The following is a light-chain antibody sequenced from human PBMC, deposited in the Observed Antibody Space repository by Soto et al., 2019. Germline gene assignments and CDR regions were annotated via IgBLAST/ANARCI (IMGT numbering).Light chain of an antibody. CDR1: SSNIGTYY. J-gene: IGLJ2*01. CDR3: GTWDGSLSVGV. CDR2: DNN. Sequence: QSVLTQPPSVSAAPGQKVTISCSGTSSNIGTYYVSWYQQFPGTAPKLLISDNNKRPSGIPDRFSGSKFGTSATLGSTGLQTGDEGDYYCGTWDGSLSVGVFGGGTKLTVL. V-gene: IGLV1-51*01.